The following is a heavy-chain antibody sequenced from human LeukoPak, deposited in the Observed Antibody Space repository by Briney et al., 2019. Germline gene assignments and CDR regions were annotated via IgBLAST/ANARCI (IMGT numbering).Heavy chain of an antibody. Sequence: GGSLRLSCAASGFTFSNAWMSWVRQAPGKGLEWVGRIKSKADGGTTDYAAPVKGRFTISRDDSKNTLYLQMNSLKTEDTAVYYCTTGHYDILTGYYRNWSQGTLVTVSS. CDR3: TTGHYDILTGYYRN. CDR1: GFTFSNAW. J-gene: IGHJ4*02. V-gene: IGHV3-15*01. D-gene: IGHD3-9*01. CDR2: IKSKADGGTT.